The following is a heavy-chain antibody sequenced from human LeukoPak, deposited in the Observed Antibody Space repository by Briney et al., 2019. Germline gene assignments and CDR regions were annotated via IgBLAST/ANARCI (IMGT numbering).Heavy chain of an antibody. CDR2: ISGSGGST. V-gene: IGHV3-23*01. CDR3: AKSSEWELLGAYFDY. CDR1: GFTFSSYA. Sequence: GGSLRLSCAASGFTFSSYAMSWVRQAPGKGLEWVSAISGSGGSTYYADSVKGRFTISRDNSKNTLYLQMNSLRAEDTAVYYCAKSSEWELLGAYFDYWGQGTLVTVSS. D-gene: IGHD1-26*01. J-gene: IGHJ4*02.